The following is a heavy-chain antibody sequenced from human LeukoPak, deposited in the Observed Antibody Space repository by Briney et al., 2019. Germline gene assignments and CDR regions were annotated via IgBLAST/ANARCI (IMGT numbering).Heavy chain of an antibody. Sequence: GXXXLXXXXXXFXXXXXXXXXVXQAPGKGXXXVXSISSSSSYIYYADSVKGRFTISRDNSKNTLYLQMNSLRAEDTAVYYCAKAKVLHYYDSSGSWGQGTLVTVSS. D-gene: IGHD3-22*01. J-gene: IGHJ5*02. V-gene: IGHV3-21*04. CDR3: AKAKVLHYYDSSGS. CDR2: ISSSSSYI. CDR1: XFXXXXXX.